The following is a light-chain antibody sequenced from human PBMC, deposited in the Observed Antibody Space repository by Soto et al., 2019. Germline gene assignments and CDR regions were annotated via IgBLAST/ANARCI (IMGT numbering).Light chain of an antibody. CDR2: KAS. CDR1: QSVSSW. V-gene: IGKV1-5*03. J-gene: IGKJ2*01. CDR3: QQYNSYPYT. Sequence: DLQMTQSPSTLSASVGDRVTITCPASQSVSSWLAWYHQKPGKAPKLLIYKASSLESGVPSRFSGSGSGTEFTLTISSLQPDDFATYYCQQYNSYPYTFGQGTKLEI.